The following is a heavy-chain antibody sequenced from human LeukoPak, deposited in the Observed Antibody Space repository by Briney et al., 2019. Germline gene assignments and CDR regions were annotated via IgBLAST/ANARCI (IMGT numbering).Heavy chain of an antibody. CDR1: GGSMDGFY. Sequence: SDTLSLTCIVSGGSMDGFYWSWLRQSPGGGLEWIGYIYYSGATHFNPSLRSRLTMSVDTYKNQFSLKLSSVTAADTAVYYCARLARLTLIRGVTGYHSLDIWGKGTKVTVSS. J-gene: IGHJ6*04. V-gene: IGHV4-59*07. CDR3: ARLARLTLIRGVTGYHSLDI. CDR2: IYYSGAT. D-gene: IGHD3-10*01.